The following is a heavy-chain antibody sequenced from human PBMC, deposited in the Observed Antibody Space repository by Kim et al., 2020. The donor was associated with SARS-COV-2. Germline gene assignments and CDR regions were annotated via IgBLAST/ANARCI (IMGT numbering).Heavy chain of an antibody. CDR1: GFTFSSYA. J-gene: IGHJ3*02. CDR2: IWYDGSNK. D-gene: IGHD5-12*01. V-gene: IGHV3-33*06. CDR3: AKDLAPPRKNEEMATILAAFDI. Sequence: GGSLRLSCAASGFTFSSYAMHWVRQAPGKGLEWVAVIWYDGSNKYYADSVKGRFTISRDNSKNTLYLQMNSLRAEDTAVYYCAKDLAPPRKNEEMATILAAFDIWGQGTMVTVSS.